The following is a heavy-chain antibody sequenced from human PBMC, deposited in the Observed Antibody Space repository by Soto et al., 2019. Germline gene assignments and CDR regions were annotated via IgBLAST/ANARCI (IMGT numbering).Heavy chain of an antibody. J-gene: IGHJ4*02. CDR3: ARDLGGPDY. CDR2: LSSDGFGA. CDR1: GFSLSPYW. V-gene: IGHV3-74*03. Sequence: GALVLSCAASGFSLSPYWMHGVRQVPGRGLEWVARLSSDGFGAAYADSVKGRFFISRDIARNTLSLQMNSLRADDTAVYYCARDLGGPDYWGRGTSVTVSS. D-gene: IGHD3-16*01.